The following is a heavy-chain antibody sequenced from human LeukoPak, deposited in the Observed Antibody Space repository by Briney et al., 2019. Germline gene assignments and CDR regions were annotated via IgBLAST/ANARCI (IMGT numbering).Heavy chain of an antibody. J-gene: IGHJ4*02. Sequence: GGSLRLSCAASGFTFNSFAMSWVRQAPGKGLEWVSGTSSSGDSTYYADSVKGRFTISRDNSKNTLYLQMSSLRAEDTAVYYCAKHRRDLLSYSLFDYWGQGSLVTVSS. CDR1: GFTFNSFA. V-gene: IGHV3-23*01. CDR2: TSSSGDST. CDR3: AKHRRDLLSYSLFDY. D-gene: IGHD1-26*01.